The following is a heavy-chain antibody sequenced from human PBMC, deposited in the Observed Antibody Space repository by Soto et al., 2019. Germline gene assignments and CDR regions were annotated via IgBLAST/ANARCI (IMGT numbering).Heavy chain of an antibody. CDR1: GGSFSGYY. Sequence: SETLSLTCAVYGGSFSGYYWSWIRQHPGKGLEWIGYIYYSGSTYYNPSLKSRVTISVDTSKNQFSLKLSSVTAADTAVYYCASGSSSWLNYYGMDVWGQGXTVTVS. V-gene: IGHV4-31*11. CDR2: IYYSGST. D-gene: IGHD6-13*01. J-gene: IGHJ6*02. CDR3: ASGSSSWLNYYGMDV.